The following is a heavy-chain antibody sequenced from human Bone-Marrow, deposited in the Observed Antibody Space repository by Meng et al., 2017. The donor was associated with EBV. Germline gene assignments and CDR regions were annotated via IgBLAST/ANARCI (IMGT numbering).Heavy chain of an antibody. CDR1: GYTFTGYY. D-gene: IGHD3-10*01. V-gene: IGHV1-2*06. CDR2: INPNSGGT. J-gene: IGHJ5*02. Sequence: QVQLVQSGAEVKKPGASVKVSCKAAGYTFTGYYLHWVRQAPGQGLEWMGRINPNSGGTNYAQKFQGRVTMTRDTSISTAYMELSRLRSDDTAVYYCARDLVRGVYNWFDPWGQGTLVTVSS. CDR3: ARDLVRGVYNWFDP.